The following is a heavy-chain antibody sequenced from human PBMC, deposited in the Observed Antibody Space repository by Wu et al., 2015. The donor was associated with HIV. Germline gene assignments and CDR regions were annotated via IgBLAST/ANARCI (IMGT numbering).Heavy chain of an antibody. CDR2: IIPIFGTA. CDR3: ARQLVRGVIILGLDY. D-gene: IGHD3-10*01. J-gene: IGHJ4*02. Sequence: QVQLVQSGAEVKKPGASVKVSCKASGYTFISYGISWVRQAPGQGLEWMGGIIPIFGTANYAQKFQGRVTITTDESTSTAYMELSSLRSEDTAVYYCARQLVRGVIILGLDYWGQGTLVTVSS. V-gene: IGHV1-69*05. CDR1: GYTFISYG.